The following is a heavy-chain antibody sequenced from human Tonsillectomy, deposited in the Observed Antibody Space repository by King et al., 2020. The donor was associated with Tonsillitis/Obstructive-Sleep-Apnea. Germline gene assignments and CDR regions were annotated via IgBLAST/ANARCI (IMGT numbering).Heavy chain of an antibody. Sequence: VQLVESGGGLVQPGGSLRLSCAASGFTFSDHYMDWVRQAPGKGLEWVGRTRNKANSYTTEYAAAVKGRFTISRDDSKNSLYLQINSLKTEDTAVYYCATRFWSSYFHYYYMDVWGKGTTVTVSS. CDR2: TRNKANSYTT. J-gene: IGHJ6*03. CDR3: ATRFWSSYFHYYYMDV. D-gene: IGHD3-3*01. V-gene: IGHV3-72*01. CDR1: GFTFSDHY.